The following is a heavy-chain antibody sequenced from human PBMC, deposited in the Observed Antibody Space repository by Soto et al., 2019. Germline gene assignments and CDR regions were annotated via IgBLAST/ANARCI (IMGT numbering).Heavy chain of an antibody. D-gene: IGHD2-2*01. CDR1: GFSFSNYG. V-gene: IGHV3-21*01. CDR2: ISSSSSYI. J-gene: IGHJ5*02. Sequence: EVQLVESGGGRVKPGGSLRLSCAASGFSFSNYGMNWVRQAPGKGLEWVSSISSSSSYISYADSVKGRFTISRDNAKNSVYLQMNSLRAEHTAVYYCARSDCTSTSCYVVWFDPWGQGTLVTVSS. CDR3: ARSDCTSTSCYVVWFDP.